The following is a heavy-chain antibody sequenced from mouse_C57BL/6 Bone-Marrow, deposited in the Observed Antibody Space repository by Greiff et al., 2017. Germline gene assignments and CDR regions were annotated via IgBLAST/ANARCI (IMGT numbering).Heavy chain of an antibody. CDR1: GYTFTSYG. J-gene: IGHJ1*03. V-gene: IGHV1-81*01. D-gene: IGHD1-1*01. CDR2: IYPRSGNT. CDR3: ARSDYYCGSSYGYFDV. Sequence: VQLQQSGAELARPGASVKLSCKASGYTFTSYGISWVKQSTGQGLAWIGEIYPRSGNTSSNEKFKGKATLTADKSSSTAYRELRSLTSEDSAVYFCARSDYYCGSSYGYFDVWGTGTTVTVSS.